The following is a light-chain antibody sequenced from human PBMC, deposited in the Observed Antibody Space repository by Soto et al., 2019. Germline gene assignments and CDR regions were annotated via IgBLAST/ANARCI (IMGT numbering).Light chain of an antibody. CDR1: SSDVGGYNY. CDR3: SSYTSRSTLVA. CDR2: DVT. Sequence: QSALTQPPSASGSPGQSVTISCTGSSSDVGGYNYVSWYQQHPGKAPKLMIYDVTTRPSGVSDRFSGSKSGNTASLTISRLQTEDEADYYCSSYTSRSTLVAFGGGTKLTVL. J-gene: IGLJ2*01. V-gene: IGLV2-14*01.